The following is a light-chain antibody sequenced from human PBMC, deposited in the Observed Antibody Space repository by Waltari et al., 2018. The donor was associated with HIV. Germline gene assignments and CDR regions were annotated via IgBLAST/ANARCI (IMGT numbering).Light chain of an antibody. CDR1: TPNIGKNF. J-gene: IGLJ2*01. CDR2: END. Sequence: QSLLTQPPSVSAAPGQQVTISCSGNTPNIGKNFVSWYRHAPGAAPEPLIFENDHRAAGIPDRFSASTFGASASLTITALQGDDEADYYCQTWDSGLNAIVFGDGTKLTVL. CDR3: QTWDSGLNAIV. V-gene: IGLV1-51*01.